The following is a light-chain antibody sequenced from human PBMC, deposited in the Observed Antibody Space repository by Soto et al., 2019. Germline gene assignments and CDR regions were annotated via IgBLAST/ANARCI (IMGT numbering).Light chain of an antibody. V-gene: IGKV3-15*01. Sequence: EIVMTQSPATLSVSPGERVALSCRASQDIGNNLAWYQQRPGQAPRLLIFGATNRATGIPDRFGGSGSGTEFTLNISSLQSEDFALYYCQQYGDWPSWTFGQGSKVEIK. CDR3: QQYGDWPSWT. CDR2: GAT. CDR1: QDIGNN. J-gene: IGKJ1*01.